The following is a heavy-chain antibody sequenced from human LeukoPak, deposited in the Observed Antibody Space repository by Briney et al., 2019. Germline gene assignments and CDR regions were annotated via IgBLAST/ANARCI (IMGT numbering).Heavy chain of an antibody. CDR2: INPNSGGT. CDR3: ARDRAGYCSGGSCLNTLFDY. J-gene: IGHJ4*02. D-gene: IGHD2-15*01. Sequence: GASVKVSCKASGYTFTGYYMHWVRQAPGQGLEWMGWINPNSGGTNYAQKFQGRVTMTRDTSISTAYMELSRLGSDDTAVYYCARDRAGYCSGGSCLNTLFDYWGQGTLVTVSS. V-gene: IGHV1-2*02. CDR1: GYTFTGYY.